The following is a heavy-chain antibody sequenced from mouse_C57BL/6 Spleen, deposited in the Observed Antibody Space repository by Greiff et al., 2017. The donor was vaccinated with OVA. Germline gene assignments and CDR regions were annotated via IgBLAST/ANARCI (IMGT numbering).Heavy chain of an antibody. D-gene: IGHD3-2*02. CDR2: IYPGDGDT. CDR1: GYAFSSYW. Sequence: QVQLKQSGAELVKPGASVKISCKASGYAFSSYWMNWVKQRPGKGLEWIGQIYPGDGDTNYNGKFKGKATLTADKSSSTAYMQLSSLTSEDSAVYFCARTDSSGYGYAMDYWGQGTSVTVSS. J-gene: IGHJ4*01. V-gene: IGHV1-80*01. CDR3: ARTDSSGYGYAMDY.